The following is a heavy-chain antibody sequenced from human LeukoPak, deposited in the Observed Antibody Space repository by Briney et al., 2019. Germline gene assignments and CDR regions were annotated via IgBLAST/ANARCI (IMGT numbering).Heavy chain of an antibody. Sequence: GGSLRLSCAASGFTFSSHWMSWVRQAPGKGLEWVANIKQDGSEKYYVDSVKGRFTISRDNAKNSLYLQMNSLRAEDTAVYYCARGGIIAAAGNWFDPWGQGTLVTVSS. J-gene: IGHJ5*02. CDR3: ARGGIIAAAGNWFDP. V-gene: IGHV3-7*01. D-gene: IGHD6-13*01. CDR1: GFTFSSHW. CDR2: IKQDGSEK.